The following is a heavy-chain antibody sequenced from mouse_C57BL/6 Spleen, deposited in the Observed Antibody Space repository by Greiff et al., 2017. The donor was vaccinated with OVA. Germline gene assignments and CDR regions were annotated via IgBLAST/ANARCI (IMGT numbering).Heavy chain of an antibody. CDR3: ARDYYGSSSYYFDY. V-gene: IGHV3-6*01. Sequence: EVKLMESGPGLVKPSQSLSLTCSVTGYSITSGYYWNWIRQFPGNKLEWMGYISYDGSNNYNPSLKNRISITRDTSKNQFFLKLNSGTTEDTATYYCARDYYGSSSYYFDYGGQGTTLTVSS. CDR2: ISYDGSN. J-gene: IGHJ2*01. D-gene: IGHD1-1*01. CDR1: GYSITSGYY.